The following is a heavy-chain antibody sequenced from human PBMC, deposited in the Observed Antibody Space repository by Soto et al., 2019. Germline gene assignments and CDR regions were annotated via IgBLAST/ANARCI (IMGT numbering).Heavy chain of an antibody. Sequence: PSGTPSPTRSVSGGSISSGYYYWSLVRPPPGKGLEWIGNIYYSGNTYYNPSLKSRLIISIDTSKNQFSLKVGSVTAADTAVYYCARAHGYCSGGSCYGEFDPWGQGTLVTVSS. D-gene: IGHD2-15*01. CDR2: IYYSGNT. V-gene: IGHV4-30-4*01. CDR1: GGSISSGYYY. J-gene: IGHJ5*02. CDR3: ARAHGYCSGGSCYGEFDP.